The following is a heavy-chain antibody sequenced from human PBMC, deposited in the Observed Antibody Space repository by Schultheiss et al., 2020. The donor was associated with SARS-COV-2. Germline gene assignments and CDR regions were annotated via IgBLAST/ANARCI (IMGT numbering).Heavy chain of an antibody. J-gene: IGHJ6*02. CDR2: INPSGGGT. CDR3: ARDSYYYDGSGYGAWGMDV. V-gene: IGHV1-46*01. Sequence: ASVKVSCKASGYTFTSHIMHWVRQAPGQGLEWMGIINPSGGGTRYAQQFRGRVTLTRDTTTSTVYMELSSLRSEDTAVYYCARDSYYYDGSGYGAWGMDVWGQGTTVTVSS. D-gene: IGHD3-22*01. CDR1: GYTFTSHI.